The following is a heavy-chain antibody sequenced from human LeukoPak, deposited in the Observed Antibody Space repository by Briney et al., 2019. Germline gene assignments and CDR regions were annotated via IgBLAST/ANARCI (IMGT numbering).Heavy chain of an antibody. J-gene: IGHJ4*02. CDR1: GGSISSYY. V-gene: IGHV4-39*07. D-gene: IGHD6-13*01. CDR3: ARAAGTLSYFDY. Sequence: SETLSLTCTVSGGSISSYYWSWIRQPPGKGLEWIGSIYYSGSTYYNPSLKSRLTISVDTSKNQFSLKLSSVTAADTAVFYCARAAGTLSYFDYWGQGALVTVSS. CDR2: IYYSGST.